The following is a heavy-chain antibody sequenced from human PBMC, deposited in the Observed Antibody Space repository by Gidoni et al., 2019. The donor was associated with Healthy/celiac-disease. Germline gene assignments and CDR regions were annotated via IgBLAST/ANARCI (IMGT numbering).Heavy chain of an antibody. Sequence: QLQLQESGPGLVKPSETLSLTCTVSGGSISSSSYYWGWIRQPPGKGLEWIGSIYYSGSTYYNPSLKSRVTISVDTSKNQFSLKLSSVTAADTAVYYCARLLGLGWFDPWGQGTLVTVSS. J-gene: IGHJ5*02. CDR2: IYYSGST. CDR3: ARLLGLGWFDP. V-gene: IGHV4-39*01. D-gene: IGHD7-27*01. CDR1: GGSISSSSYY.